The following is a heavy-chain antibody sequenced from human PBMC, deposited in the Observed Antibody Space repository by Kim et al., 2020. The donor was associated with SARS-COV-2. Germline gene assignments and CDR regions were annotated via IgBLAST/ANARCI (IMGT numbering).Heavy chain of an antibody. CDR2: INAGTGNK. V-gene: IGHV1-3*01. Sequence: ASVKVSCKASGYTFTSYSMNWVRQAPGQGLEWLGWINAGTGNKRYSQKFQGRVTMTRDTSASTAYMELSSLGSEDTAVYYCARSRTYYDISTGHYYGMDVWGQGTTVTVSS. CDR3: ARSRTYYDISTGHYYGMDV. D-gene: IGHD3-9*01. CDR1: GYTFTSYS. J-gene: IGHJ6*02.